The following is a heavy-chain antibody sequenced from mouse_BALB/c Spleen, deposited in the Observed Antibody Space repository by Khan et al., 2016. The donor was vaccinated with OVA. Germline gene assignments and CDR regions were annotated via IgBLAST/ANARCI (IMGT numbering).Heavy chain of an antibody. Sequence: VQLKESGPELVKPGASVKISCKASGYTFTDFNLDWVRQSQGRRLEWIGYIFPNSGDTGYNQKFKTKATLTVDTSSSTAYLELRSLTSDDAVVYYCARSGYGSFGFWVQGTLVTVSA. CDR3: ARSGYGSFGF. V-gene: IGHV1S29*02. CDR1: GYTFTDFN. D-gene: IGHD1-2*01. J-gene: IGHJ3*01. CDR2: IFPNSGDT.